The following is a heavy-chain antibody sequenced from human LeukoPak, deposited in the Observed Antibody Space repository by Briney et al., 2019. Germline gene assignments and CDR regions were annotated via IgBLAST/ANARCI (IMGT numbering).Heavy chain of an antibody. CDR2: ISRSSSII. J-gene: IGHJ4*02. CDR1: GFTFSSYD. V-gene: IGHV3-48*01. D-gene: IGHD3-22*01. CDR3: ARDRYDSSHYYHY. Sequence: GSLRLSCAASGFTFSSYDMNWVRQAPGKGLEWVSYISRSSSIIYYADSVKGRFTISRDNAKNSLYLQMNSLRGEDTAVYYCARDRYDSSHYYHYWGQGTLVTVS.